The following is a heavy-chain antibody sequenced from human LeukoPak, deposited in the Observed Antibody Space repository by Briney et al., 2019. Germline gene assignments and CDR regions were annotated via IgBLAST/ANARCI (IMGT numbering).Heavy chain of an antibody. D-gene: IGHD2-15*01. CDR2: IRSRANGYTT. J-gene: IGHJ3*02. CDR1: GFTFSGFA. CDR3: VRLGGGDAFDI. V-gene: IGHV3-73*01. Sequence: GGSLKLFCAASGFTFSGFAMHWVRQASGKGLEWVGRIRSRANGYTTAYGASVKGRFTISRDDSKRSAFVQMSSLKTEDTAVYYCVRLGGGDAFDIWGPGTRVTVSS.